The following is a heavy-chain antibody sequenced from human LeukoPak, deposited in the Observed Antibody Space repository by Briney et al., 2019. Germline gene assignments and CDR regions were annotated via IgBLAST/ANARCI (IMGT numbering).Heavy chain of an antibody. J-gene: IGHJ4*02. Sequence: PGGSLGLSCAASGFTFSSYEMNWVRQAPGKGLEWVSFISSSGSAIHYADSVRGRFTISRDNAKNSLFLQMSRLRAEDTAVYYCAREKLSFFDSSGYFDHWGQGTLVTVSS. CDR1: GFTFSSYE. V-gene: IGHV3-48*03. CDR2: ISSSGSAI. CDR3: AREKLSFFDSSGYFDH. D-gene: IGHD3-22*01.